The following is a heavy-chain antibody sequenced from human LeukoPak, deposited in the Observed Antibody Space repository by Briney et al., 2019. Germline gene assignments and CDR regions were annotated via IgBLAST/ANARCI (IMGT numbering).Heavy chain of an antibody. Sequence: TGGSLRLSCAASGFTFSSYAMSWVRQAPGKGLEWVSAISGSGGSTYYADSVKGRFTISRDSSKNTLYLQMNSLRAEDTAVYYCANSFLDLYYYYGMDVWGQGTTVTVSS. D-gene: IGHD3/OR15-3a*01. J-gene: IGHJ6*02. V-gene: IGHV3-23*01. CDR3: ANSFLDLYYYYGMDV. CDR1: GFTFSSYA. CDR2: ISGSGGST.